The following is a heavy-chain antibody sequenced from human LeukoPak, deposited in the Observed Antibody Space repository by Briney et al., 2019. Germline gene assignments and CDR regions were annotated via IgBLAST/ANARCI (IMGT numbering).Heavy chain of an antibody. Sequence: GESLKISCKGSGYSCTSYWIGWVRQMPGKGLEWIGIIYPGDSDTRYSPSFQGQVTISADKSISTAYLQWSSLKASDTAMYYCARLASNNHYYHYDYWGQGTLVTVSS. J-gene: IGHJ4*02. D-gene: IGHD6-19*01. V-gene: IGHV5-51*01. CDR3: ARLASNNHYYHYDY. CDR1: GYSCTSYW. CDR2: IYPGDSDT.